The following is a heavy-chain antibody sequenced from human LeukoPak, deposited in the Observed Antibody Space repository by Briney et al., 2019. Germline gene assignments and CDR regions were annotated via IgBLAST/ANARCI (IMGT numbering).Heavy chain of an antibody. J-gene: IGHJ4*02. V-gene: IGHV1-2*02. CDR1: GYKFTDYS. CDR2: IHPESGGT. D-gene: IGHD5-12*01. CDR3: ARLRGGYDSADY. Sequence: ASVKVSCKASGYKFTDYSMHWVRQAPGRGPEWMGWIHPESGGTNSAPEFQGRVTMTRDTSISTVYMELSRLGSDDTAVYYCARLRGGYDSADYWGQGTLSPSPQ.